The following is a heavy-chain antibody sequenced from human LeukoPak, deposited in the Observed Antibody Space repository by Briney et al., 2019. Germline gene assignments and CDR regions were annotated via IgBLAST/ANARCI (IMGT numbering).Heavy chain of an antibody. Sequence: GGSLRLSCVASGFTFSNFAMHWVRQAPGKGLERVAVMSDDGRNNLYADSVKGRFTISRDNSKNTLYLQMNGLRAEDTAVYYCASGGVLWFGELLTYYHGMDVWGQGTTVTVSS. V-gene: IGHV3-33*01. J-gene: IGHJ6*02. CDR1: GFTFSNFA. D-gene: IGHD3-10*01. CDR3: ASGGVLWFGELLTYYHGMDV. CDR2: MSDDGRNN.